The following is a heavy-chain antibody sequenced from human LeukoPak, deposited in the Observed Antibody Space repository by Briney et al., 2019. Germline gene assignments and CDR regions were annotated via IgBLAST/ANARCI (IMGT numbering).Heavy chain of an antibody. J-gene: IGHJ4*02. V-gene: IGHV3-72*01. CDR1: GFIFTNYF. CDR2: ILNKDVKYST. Sequence: GGSLRLSCAASGFIFTNYFMSWVRQAPGKGLEWVGRILNKDVKYSTEYAASVKGRFTISRDDSKNSLFLQMNNLKIEDTAVYYCARGLGSLVPGYWGQGTLVTVSS. D-gene: IGHD5-12*01. CDR3: ARGLGSLVPGY.